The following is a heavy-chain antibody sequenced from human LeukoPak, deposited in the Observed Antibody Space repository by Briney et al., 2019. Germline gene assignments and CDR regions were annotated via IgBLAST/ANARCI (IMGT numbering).Heavy chain of an antibody. CDR2: IYSGGNT. CDR3: AKGRGKLGPYYFDY. V-gene: IGHV3-53*01. Sequence: GGSLRLSCAASGFTVSSNYMSWVRQAPGKGLEWVSVIYSGGNTYYADSVKGRFTISRDNSKNTLLLQMNSLRAEDTAVYYCAKGRGKLGPYYFDYWGQGTLVTVSS. D-gene: IGHD3-10*01. J-gene: IGHJ4*02. CDR1: GFTVSSNY.